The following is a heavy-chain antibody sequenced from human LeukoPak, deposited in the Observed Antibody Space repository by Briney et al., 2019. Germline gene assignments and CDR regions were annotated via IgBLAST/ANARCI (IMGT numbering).Heavy chain of an antibody. CDR1: GYTLTELS. J-gene: IGHJ4*02. Sequence: ASVKVSCKVSGYTLTELSIHWVRQAPGKRLEWMGGFDPEDGETIYAQKFQGRVTMTEDTSTDTAYMELSSLRSEDTAVYYCATGVGRVYCSGGSCPFDYWGQGTLVTVSS. CDR2: FDPEDGET. V-gene: IGHV1-24*01. CDR3: ATGVGRVYCSGGSCPFDY. D-gene: IGHD2-15*01.